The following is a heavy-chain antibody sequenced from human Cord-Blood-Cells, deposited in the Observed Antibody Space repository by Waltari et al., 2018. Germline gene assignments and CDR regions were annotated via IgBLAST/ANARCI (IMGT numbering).Heavy chain of an antibody. CDR3: ARTLGVCTNSVCLNHGLGAFDI. J-gene: IGHJ3*02. CDR1: RYTFTGYY. Sequence: QVQLVHSRAAVKKPGPSVKSSCKASRYTFTGYYMLWVRQAPRQGLVCLGWINPNSGGTNYAQKFKGRDTMTRDTSSSTAYVELSRLRSDDTAVYYSARTLGVCTNSVCLNHGLGAFDIWGQGTMVTVSS. CDR2: INPNSGGT. D-gene: IGHD2-8*01. V-gene: IGHV1-2*02.